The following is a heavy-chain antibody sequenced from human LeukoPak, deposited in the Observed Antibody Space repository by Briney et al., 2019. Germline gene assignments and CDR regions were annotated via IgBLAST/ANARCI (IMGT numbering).Heavy chain of an antibody. CDR3: ARGRRITIFDY. Sequence: SETLSLTCAVYGGSFSGYYWSWIRQHPGKGLEWIGYIYYSGSTYYNPSLKSRVTISVDTSKNQFSLKLSSVTAADTAVYYCARGRRITIFDYWGQGTLVTVSS. V-gene: IGHV4-31*11. J-gene: IGHJ4*02. D-gene: IGHD3-3*01. CDR1: GGSFSGYY. CDR2: IYYSGST.